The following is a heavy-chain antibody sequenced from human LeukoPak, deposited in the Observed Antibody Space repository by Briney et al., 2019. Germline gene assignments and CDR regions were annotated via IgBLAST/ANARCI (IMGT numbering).Heavy chain of an antibody. V-gene: IGHV3-23*01. CDR2: ISGSGGST. D-gene: IGHD2-2*01. J-gene: IGHJ4*02. CDR3: AKGGPGGCSSTSCYYQGFDY. Sequence: PGGSLRLSCAASGFTFSSYAMSWVRQAPGKGLEWVSAISGSGGSTYYADSVKGRFTISRDNSKNTLYLQMNSLRAEDTAVYYCAKGGPGGCSSTSCYYQGFDYWGQGTLVTVSS. CDR1: GFTFSSYA.